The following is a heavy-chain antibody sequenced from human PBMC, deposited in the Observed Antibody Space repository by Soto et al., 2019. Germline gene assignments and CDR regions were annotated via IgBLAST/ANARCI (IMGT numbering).Heavy chain of an antibody. CDR1: DYTFNSYG. V-gene: IGHV1-18*01. CDR2: LSGDNGDI. D-gene: IGHD2-15*01. CDR3: AGSRGFGFDF. J-gene: IGHJ4*02. Sequence: QVQLVQSGDELKKPGASVKVSCKASDYTFNSYGISWVRKAPGQGLEWMGWLSGDNGDIKYAQKFKGRVTMTTDISTSTVYMELRSLSSDDTAGYFCAGSRGFGFDFWGQGTLVTVSS.